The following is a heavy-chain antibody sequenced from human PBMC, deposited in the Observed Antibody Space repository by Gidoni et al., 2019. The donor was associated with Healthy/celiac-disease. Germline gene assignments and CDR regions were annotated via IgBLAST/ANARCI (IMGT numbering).Heavy chain of an antibody. CDR1: GFTFSSYS. CDR3: ASEGAMITFGGVIVFSDI. Sequence: EVQLVESGGGLVQPGGSLRLSCAASGFTFSSYSMNWVRQAPGKGLEWVSYISSSSSTIYYADSVKGRFTISRDNAKNSLYLQMNSLRDEDTAVYYCASEGAMITFGGVIVFSDIWGQGTMVTVSS. D-gene: IGHD3-16*02. CDR2: ISSSSSTI. V-gene: IGHV3-48*02. J-gene: IGHJ3*02.